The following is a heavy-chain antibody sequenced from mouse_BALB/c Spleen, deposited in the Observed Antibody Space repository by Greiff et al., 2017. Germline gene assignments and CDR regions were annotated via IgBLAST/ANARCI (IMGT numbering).Heavy chain of an antibody. CDR1: GFTFSSYT. CDR2: ISSGGSYT. V-gene: IGHV5-6-4*01. J-gene: IGHJ4*01. D-gene: IGHD1-1*01. CDR3: TRDHYYGSSTPYAMDY. Sequence: EVQLQESGGGLVKPGGSLKLSCAASGFTFSSYTMSWVRQTPEKRLEWVATISSGGSYTYYPDSVKGRFTISRDNAKNTLYLQMSSLKSEDTAMYYCTRDHYYGSSTPYAMDYWGQGTSVTVSS.